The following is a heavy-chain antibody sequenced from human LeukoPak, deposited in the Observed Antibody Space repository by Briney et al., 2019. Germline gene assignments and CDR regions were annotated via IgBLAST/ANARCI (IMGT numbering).Heavy chain of an antibody. CDR2: ITWNGGSI. J-gene: IGHJ3*02. CDR3: VKDMSYIAFDI. V-gene: IGHV3-20*04. D-gene: IGHD1-26*01. Sequence: GGSLRLSCAASGFTFSSYAMSWVRQAPGKGLEWVSGITWNGGSISYIDSVKGRFTISRDNTKNTLYLQMTSLKVEDTALYYCVKDMSYIAFDIWGLGTMVTVSS. CDR1: GFTFSSYA.